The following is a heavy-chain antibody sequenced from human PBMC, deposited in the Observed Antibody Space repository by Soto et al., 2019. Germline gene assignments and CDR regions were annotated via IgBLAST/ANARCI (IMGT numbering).Heavy chain of an antibody. CDR3: AKAALSYESGGSSDSRYYFDC. J-gene: IGHJ4*02. CDR2: ISGTGGSR. D-gene: IGHD3-22*01. CDR1: GFTFSSYA. V-gene: IGHV3-23*01. Sequence: EVQLLESGGGLVQPGGSLRLSCAASGFTFSSYAMNWVRQAPGKGREWVSGISGTGGSRHYADSVKGRFTISRDNYKNTLFLQMSSLRSGDTAVYYCAKAALSYESGGSSDSRYYFDCWGQGALVTVSS.